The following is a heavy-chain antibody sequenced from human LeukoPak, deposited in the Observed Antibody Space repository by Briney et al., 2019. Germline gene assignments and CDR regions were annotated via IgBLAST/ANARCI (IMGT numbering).Heavy chain of an antibody. D-gene: IGHD6-19*01. CDR1: GYTFTSYG. CDR2: ISAYNGNT. J-gene: IGHJ4*02. CDR3: ATDWPVIAVAGTDY. Sequence: ASVKLSCTASGYTFTSYGISWVRQAPGQGLEWVGWISAYNGNTNYAQKLQGRVTMTEDTSTDTAYMELSSLRSEDTAVYYCATDWPVIAVAGTDYWGQGTLVTVSS. V-gene: IGHV1-18*01.